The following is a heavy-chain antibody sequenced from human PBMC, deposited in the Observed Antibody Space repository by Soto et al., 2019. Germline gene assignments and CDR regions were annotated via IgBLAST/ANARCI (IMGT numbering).Heavy chain of an antibody. J-gene: IGHJ4*02. CDR3: ARTPPLEPFHFDY. Sequence: QVQLVQSGAEVKKPGASVKVSCKASGYTFTSYGISWVRQAPGQWLEGMGWISAYNGNTNYAQKLQGRVTMTTDTSTRTAYMVLRSLSSDDTDLYYCARTPPLEPFHFDYWGQGTLVTVSS. CDR1: GYTFTSYG. CDR2: ISAYNGNT. D-gene: IGHD2-15*01. V-gene: IGHV1-18*01.